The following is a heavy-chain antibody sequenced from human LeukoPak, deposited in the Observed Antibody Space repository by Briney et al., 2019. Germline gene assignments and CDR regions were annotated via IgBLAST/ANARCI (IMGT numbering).Heavy chain of an antibody. J-gene: IGHJ5*02. CDR1: GFTFSSYA. D-gene: IGHD4-17*01. CDR3: ARGSWRFDYGDSGFDP. Sequence: GGSLRLSCAASGFTFSSYAMHWVRQTPGKGLEWVAFIRYDGSNKYYADSVKGRFTISRDNSKNTLYLQMNSLRAEDTAVYYCARGSWRFDYGDSGFDPWGQGTLVTVSS. CDR2: IRYDGSNK. V-gene: IGHV3-30*02.